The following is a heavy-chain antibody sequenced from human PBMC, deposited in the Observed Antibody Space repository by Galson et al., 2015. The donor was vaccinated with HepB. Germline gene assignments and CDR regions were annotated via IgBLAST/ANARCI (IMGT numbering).Heavy chain of an antibody. D-gene: IGHD2/OR15-2a*01. CDR2: ISYDGISK. CDR3: VRGGWGLGVRSTLWSYFDP. Sequence: SLRLSCAASGFIFNNYGMYWVRQAPGKGLEWVAVISYDGISKYYVDSVRGRFTISRDNSKNTMYLQMNSLRAGDTAVYYCVRGGWGLGVRSTLWSYFDPWGQGTLVAVSS. J-gene: IGHJ5*02. CDR1: GFIFNNYG. V-gene: IGHV3-33*07.